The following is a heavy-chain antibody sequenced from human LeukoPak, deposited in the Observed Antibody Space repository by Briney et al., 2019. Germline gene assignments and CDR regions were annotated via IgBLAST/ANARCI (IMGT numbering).Heavy chain of an antibody. CDR3: ARYSGSYSGFDY. CDR2: NYYSGCI. CDR1: GGSISSYY. D-gene: IGHD1-26*01. Sequence: PSETLSLTCTVSGGSISSYYWSWIRQPPGKGLEWIGYNYYSGCINYNPSLKSRVTISVDTSKNQFSLKLRSVTAADTAVYYCARYSGSYSGFDYWGQGTLVTVSS. V-gene: IGHV4-59*08. J-gene: IGHJ4*02.